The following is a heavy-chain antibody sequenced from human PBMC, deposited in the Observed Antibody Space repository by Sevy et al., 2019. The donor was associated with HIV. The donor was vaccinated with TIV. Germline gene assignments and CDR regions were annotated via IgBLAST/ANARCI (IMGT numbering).Heavy chain of an antibody. Sequence: ASVKVSCKASGVTFSSYAISWVRQAPGQGLEWMGGIIPIFGTANYAQKFQGRVSITADESTSTAYMELSSLRSEDTAVYYCARGHCSSTSCYSVYAFDIWGQGTMVTVSS. V-gene: IGHV1-69*13. CDR2: IIPIFGTA. D-gene: IGHD2-2*02. J-gene: IGHJ3*02. CDR3: ARGHCSSTSCYSVYAFDI. CDR1: GVTFSSYA.